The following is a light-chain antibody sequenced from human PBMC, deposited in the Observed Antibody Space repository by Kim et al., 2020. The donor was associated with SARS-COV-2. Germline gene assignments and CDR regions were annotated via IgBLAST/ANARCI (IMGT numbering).Light chain of an antibody. Sequence: DIQMTQSPSSLSASVGDRVTITCRASQEISHYLAWFQQKPGKVPKVLIYAASTLQSGVPSRFSGSGSGTDFTLTISSLQSEDVATYYCQKYDSAPYTFGQGTKLEI. V-gene: IGKV1-27*01. CDR1: QEISHY. CDR2: AAS. CDR3: QKYDSAPYT. J-gene: IGKJ2*01.